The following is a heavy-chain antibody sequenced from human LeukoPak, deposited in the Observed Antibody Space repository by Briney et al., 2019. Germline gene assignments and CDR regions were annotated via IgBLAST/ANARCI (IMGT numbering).Heavy chain of an antibody. J-gene: IGHJ3*02. Sequence: GGSLRLSCAASGFTFSSYAMHWVRQAPGKGLEWVAVISYDGSNKYYADSVKGRFTISRDNSKNTLYLQMNSLRAEDTAVYYCVRGSSGWGAFDIWGQGTMVTVSS. CDR1: GFTFSSYA. D-gene: IGHD6-19*01. V-gene: IGHV3-30-3*01. CDR2: ISYDGSNK. CDR3: VRGSSGWGAFDI.